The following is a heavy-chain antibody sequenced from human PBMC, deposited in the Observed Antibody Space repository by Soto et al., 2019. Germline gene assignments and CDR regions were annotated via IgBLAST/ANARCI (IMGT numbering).Heavy chain of an antibody. D-gene: IGHD2-8*02. CDR3: ARDVPPSPYRYWIGNSNFYD. CDR1: GYTFTSYG. CDR2: ISAYNGNT. Sequence: GASVKVSCKASGYTFTSYGISWVRQAPGQGLEGVGWISAYNGNTNYAQKLQGRVTMTPDTSTSTAYMELRSLRSDDTAVYYCARDVPPSPYRYWIGNSNFYDWGQGTLVTVYS. J-gene: IGHJ4*02. V-gene: IGHV1-18*01.